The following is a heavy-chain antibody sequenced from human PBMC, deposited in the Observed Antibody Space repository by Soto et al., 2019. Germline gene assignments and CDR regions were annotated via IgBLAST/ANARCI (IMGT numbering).Heavy chain of an antibody. D-gene: IGHD5-12*01. J-gene: IGHJ3*02. CDR1: GGSISSGGYY. CDR3: ARARLRAVYAFDI. CDR2: IYYSGST. Sequence: SETLSLTCTVSGGSISSGGYYWSWIRQRPGKGLEWIGYIYYSGSTYYSPSLKSRLSISLDTSTNQFSLRLSSVTAADTAMYYCARARLRAVYAFDIWGQGTMVTV. V-gene: IGHV4-31*03.